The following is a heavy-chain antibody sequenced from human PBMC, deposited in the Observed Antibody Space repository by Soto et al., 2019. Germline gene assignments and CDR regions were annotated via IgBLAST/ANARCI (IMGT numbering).Heavy chain of an antibody. CDR3: ARDEMRVGSGSYYGDMDV. Sequence: ASVKVSCKASGFTFTRYYMHWVRQAPGQGLEWMGIIKLSGGSTSYAQRFQGRVTMTRDTSTSTVYMELSSLRSEDTAVYYCARDEMRVGSGSYYGDMDVWGQGTPVTVSS. CDR1: GFTFTRYY. V-gene: IGHV1-46*01. D-gene: IGHD3-10*01. CDR2: IKLSGGST. J-gene: IGHJ6*02.